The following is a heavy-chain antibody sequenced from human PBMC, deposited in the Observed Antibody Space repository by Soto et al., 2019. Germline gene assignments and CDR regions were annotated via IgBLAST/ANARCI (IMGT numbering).Heavy chain of an antibody. CDR3: ASDGRYSSSVGDFDY. J-gene: IGHJ4*02. Sequence: PSETLSLTCTVSGGSVSSGSYYWSWIRQPPGKGLEWIGYIYYSGSTNYNPSLKSRVTISVDTSKNQFSLKLSSVTAADTAVYYCASDGRYSSSVGDFDYWGQGTLVTVFS. V-gene: IGHV4-61*01. CDR1: GGSVSSGSYY. D-gene: IGHD6-6*01. CDR2: IYYSGST.